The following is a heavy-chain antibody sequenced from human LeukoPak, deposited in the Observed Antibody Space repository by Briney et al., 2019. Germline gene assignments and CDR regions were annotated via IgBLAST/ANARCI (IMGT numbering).Heavy chain of an antibody. CDR1: GYSFTSSW. D-gene: IGHD3-22*01. V-gene: IGHV5-51*01. CDR3: ARLDSAYYYDSSGPLPYYFDY. CDR2: IYPVDSDT. Sequence: GESLKISCKGSGYSFTSSWMGWVRQMPGKGLEWMGTIYPVDSDTRYSPSFQGQVTISADRSISTAYLQWSSLKASDTAMYYCARLDSAYYYDSSGPLPYYFDYWGQGTLVTVSS. J-gene: IGHJ4*02.